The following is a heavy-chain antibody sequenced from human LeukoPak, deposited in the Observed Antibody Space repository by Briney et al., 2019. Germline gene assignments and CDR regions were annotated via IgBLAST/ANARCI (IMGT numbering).Heavy chain of an antibody. Sequence: RPSETLSLTCTVSGYSISSGYYWSWIRQPPGKGLEWIGYIYYSGITNYNPSLKSRVTISVDTSKNQFSLKLSSVTAADTAVYYCARQFENYGGVDYWGQGTLVTVSS. CDR3: ARQFENYGGVDY. V-gene: IGHV4-59*08. CDR1: GYSISSGYY. D-gene: IGHD4-23*01. J-gene: IGHJ4*02. CDR2: IYYSGIT.